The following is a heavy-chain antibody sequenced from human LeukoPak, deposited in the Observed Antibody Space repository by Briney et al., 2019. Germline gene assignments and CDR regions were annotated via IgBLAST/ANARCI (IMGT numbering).Heavy chain of an antibody. CDR2: IIPIFGTA. CDR3: ARARTQYYDILTGYYNEFDY. D-gene: IGHD3-9*01. Sequence: ASVKVSCKASVGTFSSYAISWVRQAPGQGLEWMGGIIPIFGTANYAQKFQGRVTITADESTSTAYMELSSLRSEDTAVYYCARARTQYYDILTGYYNEFDYWGQGTLVTVSS. J-gene: IGHJ4*02. CDR1: VGTFSSYA. V-gene: IGHV1-69*13.